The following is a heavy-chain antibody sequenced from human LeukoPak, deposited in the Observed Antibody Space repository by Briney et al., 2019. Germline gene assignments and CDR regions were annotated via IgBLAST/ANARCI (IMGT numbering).Heavy chain of an antibody. CDR3: AAGLGIAAAEDY. Sequence: GASVKVSCKASGYTFTGYYMHWVRQAPGQGLEWMGWINPNSGGTNYAQKFQERVTITRDMSTSTAYMELSSLRSEDTAVYYCAAGLGIAAAEDYWGQGTLVTVSS. CDR2: INPNSGGT. J-gene: IGHJ4*02. D-gene: IGHD6-13*01. CDR1: GYTFTGYY. V-gene: IGHV1-2*02.